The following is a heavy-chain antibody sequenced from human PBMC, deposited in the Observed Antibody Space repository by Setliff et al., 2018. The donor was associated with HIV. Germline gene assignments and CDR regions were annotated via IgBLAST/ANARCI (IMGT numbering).Heavy chain of an antibody. V-gene: IGHV4-4*08. CDR3: ARDHGMWDYGGNFLLREYFHH. CDR1: GGSIGGYY. Sequence: PSETLSLTCTVSGGSIGGYYWSWIRQPPGTGLEWLGCIYSGGSTNYNPSLESRVTISLDTSKNQFSLRLTSVTAADTAVYYCARDHGMWDYGGNFLLREYFHHWGQGTLVTVSS. J-gene: IGHJ1*01. D-gene: IGHD4-17*01. CDR2: IYSGGST.